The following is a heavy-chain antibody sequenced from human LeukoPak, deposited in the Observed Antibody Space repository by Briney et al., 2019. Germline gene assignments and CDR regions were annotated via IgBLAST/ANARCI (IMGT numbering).Heavy chain of an antibody. CDR1: GYTFTGYY. J-gene: IGHJ4*02. Sequence: ASVTVSCKASGYTFTGYYMHWVRQAPGQGLEWMGWINPNSGGTNYAQKFQGWVTMTRDTSISTAYMELSRLRSDDTAVYYCARAPHRCSGGSCLDYWGQGTLVTVSS. V-gene: IGHV1-2*04. D-gene: IGHD2-15*01. CDR3: ARAPHRCSGGSCLDY. CDR2: INPNSGGT.